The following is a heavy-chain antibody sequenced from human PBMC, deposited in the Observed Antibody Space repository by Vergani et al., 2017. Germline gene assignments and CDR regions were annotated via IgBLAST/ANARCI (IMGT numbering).Heavy chain of an antibody. Sequence: QMQLVQSGPEVKKPGTSVKVSCKASGFTFTSSAMQWVRQARGQRLEWIGWIVVGSGNTNYAQKFQERVTITRDMSTSTAYMELSSLRSEETAVYYCGGARGMGGGDYGMDVWGQGTTVTVSS. CDR3: GGARGMGGGDYGMDV. J-gene: IGHJ6*02. V-gene: IGHV1-58*02. CDR2: IVVGSGNT. D-gene: IGHD3-16*01. CDR1: GFTFTSSA.